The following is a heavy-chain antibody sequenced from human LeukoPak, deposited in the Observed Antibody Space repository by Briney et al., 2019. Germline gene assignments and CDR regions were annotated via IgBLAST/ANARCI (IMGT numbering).Heavy chain of an antibody. J-gene: IGHJ4*02. V-gene: IGHV1-46*01. Sequence: ASVKVSFKASGYTFTSYYMHWVRQAPGQGLEWMGIINPSGGSTSYAQKFQGRVTMTRDTSTSTVYMELSSLRSEDTAVYYCAREEWELAFDYWGQGTLVTVSS. CDR1: GYTFTSYY. CDR2: INPSGGST. CDR3: AREEWELAFDY. D-gene: IGHD1-26*01.